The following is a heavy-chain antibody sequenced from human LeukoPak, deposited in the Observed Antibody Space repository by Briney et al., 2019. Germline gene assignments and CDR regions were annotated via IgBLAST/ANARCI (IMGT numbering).Heavy chain of an antibody. CDR3: ARGVVSGRFGDYYYYMDV. Sequence: SETLSLTCAVYGGSFSGHYWTWIRQPPGKGLQWIGEVNDRGSTNYNPSLKSRLTISEDKSKKQFSLRLPSVTATDTAVYYCARGVVSGRFGDYYYYMDVWGKGTTVTVSS. D-gene: IGHD3-16*01. CDR1: GGSFSGHY. CDR2: VNDRGST. J-gene: IGHJ6*03. V-gene: IGHV4-34*01.